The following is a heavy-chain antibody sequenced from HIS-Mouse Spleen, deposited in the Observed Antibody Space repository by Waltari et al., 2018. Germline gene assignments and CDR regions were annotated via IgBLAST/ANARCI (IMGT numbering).Heavy chain of an antibody. CDR1: GRSISSSSYY. V-gene: IGHV4-39*07. D-gene: IGHD3-16*01. Sequence: QLQLQESGPGLVKPSETLSLTCTVSGRSISSSSYYWGWIRPPPGQGLAGIGSIYYSGSTSYNPSLKRRVTISVDTSKNQFSLKLSSVTAADTAVYYCARDKGAPIMITFGGVRSWFDPWGQGTLVTVSS. CDR2: IYYSGST. J-gene: IGHJ5*02. CDR3: ARDKGAPIMITFGGVRSWFDP.